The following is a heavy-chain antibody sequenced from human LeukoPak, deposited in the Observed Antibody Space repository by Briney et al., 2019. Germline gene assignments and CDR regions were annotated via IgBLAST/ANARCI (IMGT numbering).Heavy chain of an antibody. CDR3: ARDLNREDFDY. Sequence: GGSLRLSCEASGFAFSNYDMHWVRQAPGKGLEWLAIVWYDGSDKYYADSVKGRFTVSRDNSKNTLYLQMNSLRADDTAVYYCARDLNREDFDYWGQGTLVAVSS. V-gene: IGHV3-33*01. D-gene: IGHD3-9*01. CDR2: VWYDGSDK. J-gene: IGHJ4*02. CDR1: GFAFSNYD.